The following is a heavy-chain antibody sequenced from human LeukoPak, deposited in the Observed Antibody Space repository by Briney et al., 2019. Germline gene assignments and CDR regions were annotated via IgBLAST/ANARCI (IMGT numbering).Heavy chain of an antibody. D-gene: IGHD5-18*01. J-gene: IGHJ4*02. CDR1: GGSISSYY. CDR3: ARGVVDTAMVYFDY. Sequence: SETLSLTCTVSGGSISSYYWSWIRQPPGKGLEWIGYIYYSGSTNYNPSLKRRVTISVDTSKNQFFLKLSSVTAADTAVYYCARGVVDTAMVYFDYWGQGTLVTVSS. V-gene: IGHV4-59*01. CDR2: IYYSGST.